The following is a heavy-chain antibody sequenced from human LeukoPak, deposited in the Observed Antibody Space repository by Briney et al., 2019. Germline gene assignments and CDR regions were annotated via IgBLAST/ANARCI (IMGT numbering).Heavy chain of an antibody. D-gene: IGHD3-10*01. CDR2: IYYSGST. Sequence: PSETLSLTCTVSGGSISSYYWSWIRQPPGKGLEWIGYIYYSGSTNYNPSLKSRVTISVETSKNQFSLKLSSVTAADTAVYYCARDRPYGSGSYIDYWGQGTLVTVSS. CDR1: GGSISSYY. J-gene: IGHJ4*02. CDR3: ARDRPYGSGSYIDY. V-gene: IGHV4-59*01.